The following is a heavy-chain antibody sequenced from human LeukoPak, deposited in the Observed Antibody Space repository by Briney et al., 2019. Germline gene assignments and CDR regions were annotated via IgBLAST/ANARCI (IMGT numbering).Heavy chain of an antibody. J-gene: IGHJ4*02. V-gene: IGHV4-59*01. CDR1: GGSISSYY. Sequence: KPSETLSLTCTVSGGSISSYYWSWIRQPPGKGLEWIGYIYYSGSTNYNPSLKSRVTISVDTSKNQFSLKLSSVTAADTAVYYCARNPPRGDPGGFDYWGQGTLVTVSS. CDR2: IYYSGST. CDR3: ARNPPRGDPGGFDY. D-gene: IGHD4-17*01.